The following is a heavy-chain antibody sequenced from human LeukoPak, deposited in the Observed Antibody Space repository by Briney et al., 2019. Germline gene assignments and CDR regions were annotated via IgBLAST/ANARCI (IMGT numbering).Heavy chain of an antibody. Sequence: PSETLSLTCTVSGGSISSYYWSWIRQPPGKGLEWIGYIYYSGSTNYNPSLKSRVTISVDTSENQFSLKLSSVTAADTAVYYCARENYYDSSKIDYWGQGTLVTVSS. CDR1: GGSISSYY. D-gene: IGHD3-22*01. CDR3: ARENYYDSSKIDY. CDR2: IYYSGST. J-gene: IGHJ4*02. V-gene: IGHV4-59*12.